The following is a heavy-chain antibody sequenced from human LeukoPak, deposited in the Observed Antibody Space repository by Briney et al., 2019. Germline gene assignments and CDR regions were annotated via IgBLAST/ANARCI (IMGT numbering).Heavy chain of an antibody. CDR3: ARGYYYDSSGYYY. V-gene: IGHV3-11*06. CDR1: GFTFSDYY. D-gene: IGHD3-22*01. J-gene: IGHJ4*02. CDR2: ISSSSSYT. Sequence: AGGSLRLSCAASGFTFSDYYMSWIGQAPGKGLEWVSYISSSSSYTNYADSVKGRFTISRDNAKNSLYLQMNSLRAEDTAVYYCARGYYYDSSGYYYWGQGTLVTVSS.